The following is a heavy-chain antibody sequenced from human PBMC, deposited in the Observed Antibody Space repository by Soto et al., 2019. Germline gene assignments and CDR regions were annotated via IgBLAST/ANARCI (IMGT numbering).Heavy chain of an antibody. CDR3: ARETYYYDSSGSPGYGMDV. Sequence: ASVKVSCKASGYTFTGYYMHWVRQAPGQGLEWMGWINPNSGGTNYAQKFQGWVTMTRDTSISTAYMELSRLRSDDTAVYYCARETYYYDSSGSPGYGMDVWGQGTTVTVSS. V-gene: IGHV1-2*04. CDR2: INPNSGGT. CDR1: GYTFTGYY. D-gene: IGHD3-22*01. J-gene: IGHJ6*02.